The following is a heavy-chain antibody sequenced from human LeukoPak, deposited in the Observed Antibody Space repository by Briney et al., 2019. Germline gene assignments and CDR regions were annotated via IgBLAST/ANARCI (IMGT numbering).Heavy chain of an antibody. CDR3: ARHGSGSYFEY. Sequence: SGTLSLTCAVSGGSNSSNNWWTWVRQAPGKGLEWIGETYHYGTTNYNPSLKGRISISVDTSKDQFSLKLSSVTAADTAVYFCARHGSGSYFEYWGQGALVIVSS. CDR1: GGSNSSNNW. V-gene: IGHV4-4*02. J-gene: IGHJ4*02. D-gene: IGHD3-10*01. CDR2: TYHYGTT.